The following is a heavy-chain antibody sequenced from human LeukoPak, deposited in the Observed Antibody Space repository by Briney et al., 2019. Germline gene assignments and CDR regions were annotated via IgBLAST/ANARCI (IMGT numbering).Heavy chain of an antibody. CDR2: INPNSGGT. CDR1: GYTFTRYY. V-gene: IGHV1-2*02. D-gene: IGHD2-2*01. Sequence: ASVKVSCKASGYTFTRYYMHWVRQAPGQGLEWMGWINPNSGGTNYAQKFQGRVTMTRDTSTSTVYMDLSSLRSEDTAVYYCARVQIDCSSTSCSHNYYYYYYGMDVWGQGTTVTVSS. J-gene: IGHJ6*02. CDR3: ARVQIDCSSTSCSHNYYYYYYGMDV.